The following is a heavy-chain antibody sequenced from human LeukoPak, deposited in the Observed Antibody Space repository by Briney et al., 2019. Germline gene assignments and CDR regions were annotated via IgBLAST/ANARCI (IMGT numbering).Heavy chain of an antibody. D-gene: IGHD5-18*01. CDR2: IKEDGSDK. V-gene: IGHV3-7*01. CDR3: ARDVGYFRFDY. J-gene: IGHJ4*02. Sequence: GGSLRLSCAASEFTFSNYWMTWVRQAPGKGLEWVANIKEDGSDKYYVDSVKGRFTISRDNAKNSLYLQMNNLRAEDTAVYYCARDVGYFRFDYWGQGTLVTVSS. CDR1: EFTFSNYW.